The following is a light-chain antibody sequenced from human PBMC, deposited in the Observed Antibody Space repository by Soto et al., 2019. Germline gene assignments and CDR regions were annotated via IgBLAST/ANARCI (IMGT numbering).Light chain of an antibody. Sequence: QSVLTQPASVSGSPGQSITISCTGASSDVGDYNYVSWYQHHPGKAPKLLIYEVNNRPSGVSDRFSGSKSGNTASLTISGLQGEDEADYYCSAYTVSRTYVFGTGTKVTVL. CDR2: EVN. J-gene: IGLJ1*01. CDR3: SAYTVSRTYV. V-gene: IGLV2-14*01. CDR1: SSDVGDYNY.